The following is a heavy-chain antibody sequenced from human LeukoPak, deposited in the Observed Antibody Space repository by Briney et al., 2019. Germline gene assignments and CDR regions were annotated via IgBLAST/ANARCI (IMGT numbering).Heavy chain of an antibody. CDR3: ARQGGSNSPYYYYYVDV. CDR2: IYHSGTT. CDR1: GYSISSGYY. J-gene: IGHJ6*03. V-gene: IGHV4-38-2*01. Sequence: SETLSLTCAVSGYSISSGYYWGWFRQPPGTGPEWIGCIYHSGTTYYNPSLKSRVTISVDTSKNQFSLMISSVTAADTAVYYCARQGGSNSPYYYYYVDVWGKGTTVTVSS. D-gene: IGHD6-13*01.